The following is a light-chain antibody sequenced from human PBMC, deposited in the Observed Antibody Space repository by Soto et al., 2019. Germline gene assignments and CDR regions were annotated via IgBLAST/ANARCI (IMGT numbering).Light chain of an antibody. V-gene: IGKV3-11*01. CDR1: ENVRTF. J-gene: IGKJ1*01. CDR3: QQHSHWPPWT. Sequence: GERAPLSCNASENVRTFVDWYQQKPGQAPRLLIYGASNRATDIPARFSGSGSGTDFTLTISNLEPEDFAVYYCQQHSHWPPWTFGQGTKVDIK. CDR2: GAS.